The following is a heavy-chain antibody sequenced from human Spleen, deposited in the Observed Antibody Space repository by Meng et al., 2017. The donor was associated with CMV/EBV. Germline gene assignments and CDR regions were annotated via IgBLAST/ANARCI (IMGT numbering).Heavy chain of an antibody. J-gene: IGHJ4*02. CDR2: ISGYNGKT. CDR1: GYTFSGYG. D-gene: IGHD1-1*01. Sequence: SEKVSCKASGYTFSGYGINWVRQAPGQGLEWMGGISGYNGKTNYAEKLQGRVTMTTDTSTSTGYMELRSLRSDDPDVYYCARAGRRMENDYWGQGTLVTVSS. V-gene: IGHV1-18*01. CDR3: ARAGRRMENDY.